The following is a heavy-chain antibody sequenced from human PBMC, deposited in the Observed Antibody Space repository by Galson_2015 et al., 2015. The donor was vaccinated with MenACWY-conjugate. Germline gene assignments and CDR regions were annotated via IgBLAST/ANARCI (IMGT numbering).Heavy chain of an antibody. V-gene: IGHV3-66*01. D-gene: IGHD6-19*01. J-gene: IGHJ4*02. CDR3: ARVVVVAGFDY. CDR2: IYSGGST. Sequence: SLRLSCAASGFTVSNNYMSWVRQAPGRGLEWISIIYSGGSTYYADSVKGRFTISRDNSKNTLYLQMNSLRAEDTAVYYCARVVVVAGFDYWGQGTRVTVSS. CDR1: GFTVSNNY.